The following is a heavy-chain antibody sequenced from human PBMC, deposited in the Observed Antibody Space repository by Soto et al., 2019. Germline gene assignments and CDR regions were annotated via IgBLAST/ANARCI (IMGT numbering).Heavy chain of an antibody. CDR3: ARGGIGGFYDFWSGYGSRDGMDV. D-gene: IGHD3-3*01. J-gene: IGHJ6*02. CDR1: GYTFTSYD. CDR2: MNPNSGNT. V-gene: IGHV1-8*01. Sequence: ASVKVSCKASGYTFTSYDINWVRRATGQGLEWMGWMNPNSGNTGYAQKFQGRVTMTRNTSISTAYMELSSLRSEDTAVYYCARGGIGGFYDFWSGYGSRDGMDVWGQGTTVTVSS.